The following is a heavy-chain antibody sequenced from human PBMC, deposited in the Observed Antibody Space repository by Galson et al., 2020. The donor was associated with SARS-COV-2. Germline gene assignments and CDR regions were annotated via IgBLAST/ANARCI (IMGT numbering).Heavy chain of an antibody. D-gene: IGHD6-19*01. CDR3: TREGWQGGY. CDR1: GFTFKDYW. J-gene: IGHJ4*02. Sequence: RGSLRLSCVVSGFTFKDYWMSWVRQAPGKGLEWVANIRGDGSETYYVDSVKGRFSISRDNAVDSLYLQMDSLRVEDTATYYCTREGWQGGYWGQGTRVTVSS. V-gene: IGHV3-7*01. CDR2: IRGDGSET.